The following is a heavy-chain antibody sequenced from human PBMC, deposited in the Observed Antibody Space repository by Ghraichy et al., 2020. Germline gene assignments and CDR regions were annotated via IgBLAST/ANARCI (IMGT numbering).Heavy chain of an antibody. V-gene: IGHV3-7*03. D-gene: IGHD5-18*01. CDR1: GFTFSDFW. CDR3: ARGVTLDV. CDR2: IKEDGSEK. J-gene: IGHJ6*02. Sequence: GGSLRLSCATSGFTFSDFWMSWVRQAPGKGLEWVANIKEDGSEKYYVDSVRGRFTISRDNAKNSLFLQMNGLRAEDTALYYCARGVTLDVWGLGTTVAVSS.